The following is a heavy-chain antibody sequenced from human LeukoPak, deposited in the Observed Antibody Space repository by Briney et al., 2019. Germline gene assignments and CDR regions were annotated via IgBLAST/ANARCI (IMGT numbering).Heavy chain of an antibody. Sequence: SETLSLTCTVSGGSISSYYWSWIRQPPGKGLEWIGYIYYSGSTNYNPSLKSRVTISLDTSKNQFSLKLSSVTAADTAVYYCARAEQWLVQANWFDPWGQGTLVTVSS. CDR2: IYYSGST. D-gene: IGHD6-19*01. J-gene: IGHJ5*02. CDR1: GGSISSYY. V-gene: IGHV4-59*08. CDR3: ARAEQWLVQANWFDP.